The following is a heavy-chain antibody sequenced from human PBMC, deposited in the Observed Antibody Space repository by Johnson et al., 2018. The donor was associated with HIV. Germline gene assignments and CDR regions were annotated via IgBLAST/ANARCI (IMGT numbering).Heavy chain of an antibody. CDR1: GFTFSSYA. CDR2: ISYDGSNK. V-gene: IGHV3-30-3*01. J-gene: IGHJ3*02. Sequence: QVQLVESGGGVVQPGGSLRLSCAASGFTFSSYAMHWVRQAPGKGLEWVAVISYDGSNKYYADSVKGRFTISRDNSKNTLYLQRNSLRAEDTAVYYCAREGRRDAFDIWGQGTMVTVSS. CDR3: AREGRRDAFDI.